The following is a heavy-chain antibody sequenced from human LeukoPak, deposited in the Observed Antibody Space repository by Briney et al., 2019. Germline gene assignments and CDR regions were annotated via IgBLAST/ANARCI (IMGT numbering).Heavy chain of an antibody. CDR1: GYTFTSYA. Sequence: ASVKVSCKASGYTFTSYAMNWVRQAPGQGLEWMGWINTNTGNPTYAQGFTGRFVFSLDTSVSTAYLQISSLKVEDTAVYYCARDWDTYYYDSSGYYNFDYWGQGTLVTVSS. D-gene: IGHD3-22*01. CDR2: INTNTGNP. CDR3: ARDWDTYYYDSSGYYNFDY. V-gene: IGHV7-4-1*02. J-gene: IGHJ4*02.